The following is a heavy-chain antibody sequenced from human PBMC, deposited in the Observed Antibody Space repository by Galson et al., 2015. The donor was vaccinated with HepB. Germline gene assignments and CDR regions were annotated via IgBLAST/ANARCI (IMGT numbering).Heavy chain of an antibody. CDR1: GGTFSTHA. J-gene: IGHJ6*02. CDR3: AASEMLLITPFYSYNMDV. CDR2: FIPLFGTT. V-gene: IGHV1-69*05. Sequence: SVKVSCKASGGTFSTHAISWVRQAPGQGLEWMGGFIPLFGTTNSAQKFQGRVAITTDESTTTAYMELSSLRSEDTAMYYCAASEMLLITPFYSYNMDVWGQGTPVTVSS. D-gene: IGHD3-9*01.